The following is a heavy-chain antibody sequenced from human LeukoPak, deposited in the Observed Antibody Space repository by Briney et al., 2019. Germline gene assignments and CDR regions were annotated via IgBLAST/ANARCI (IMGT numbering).Heavy chain of an antibody. Sequence: SETLSLTCTVSGVSISRSYWSWIRQPPGKGLEWIGYIYYIGSTNYNPSLKSRVTISIDTSKNQFSLKLSSVTAADTAVYYCARHAGSSWSFFDYWGQGTLVTVSS. CDR2: IYYIGST. CDR1: GVSISRSY. V-gene: IGHV4-59*08. J-gene: IGHJ4*02. D-gene: IGHD6-13*01. CDR3: ARHAGSSWSFFDY.